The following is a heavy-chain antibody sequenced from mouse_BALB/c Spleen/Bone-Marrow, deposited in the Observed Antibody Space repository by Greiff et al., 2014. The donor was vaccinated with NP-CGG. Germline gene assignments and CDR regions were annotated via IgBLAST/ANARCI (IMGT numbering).Heavy chain of an antibody. J-gene: IGHJ4*01. CDR2: IWADGST. CDR1: GFSLTSYG. Sequence: VQLQQSGPGLVAPSQSLSISCTVSGFSLTSYGVHWVRQPPGKGLEWLGVIWADGSTNYNSALMSRLSISKDNSKSQVFLKMNSLQTDDTAMYYCARITTATGAVDYWGQGTSVAVSS. D-gene: IGHD1-2*01. V-gene: IGHV2-9*02. CDR3: ARITTATGAVDY.